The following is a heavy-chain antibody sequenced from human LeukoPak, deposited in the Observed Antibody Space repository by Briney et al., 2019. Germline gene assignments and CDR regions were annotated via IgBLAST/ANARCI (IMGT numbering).Heavy chain of an antibody. D-gene: IGHD1-7*01. J-gene: IGHJ4*02. Sequence: SETLSLTCTVSGYSISSSYYWGWIRQPPGKGLEWIGSIYYSGSTYYNPSLKSRVTISVDTSKNQFSLKLSSVTAADTAVYYCARDQGSWNYGDYWGQGTLVTVSS. CDR2: IYYSGST. CDR3: ARDQGSWNYGDY. V-gene: IGHV4-38-2*02. CDR1: GYSISSSYY.